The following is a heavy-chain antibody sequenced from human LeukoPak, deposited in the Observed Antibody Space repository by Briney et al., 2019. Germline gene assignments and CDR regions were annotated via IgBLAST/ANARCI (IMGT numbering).Heavy chain of an antibody. V-gene: IGHV3-23*01. Sequence: PGGSLRLSCAASGFTFSSYAMSWVRQAPGKGLEWVSAISVSGGDTYYADSVKGRFIISRDNSKNTLYMQMNSLRAEDPAIYYCAKVDVGYYFEYWGQGTLVTVSS. CDR1: GFTFSSYA. CDR2: ISVSGGDT. CDR3: AKVDVGYYFEY. D-gene: IGHD1-26*01. J-gene: IGHJ4*02.